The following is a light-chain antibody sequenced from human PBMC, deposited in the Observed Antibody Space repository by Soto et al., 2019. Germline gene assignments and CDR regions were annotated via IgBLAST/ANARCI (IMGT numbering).Light chain of an antibody. Sequence: DIQMTQSPSSLSASVGDRVTITCRARQSISSYLNWYQQKPGKAPKLLIYAASSLQSGVPSRFSGSGSGTDFTLTISSLQPEDFATYYCQQSYSTPRYTFGQGTKLEIK. V-gene: IGKV1-39*01. CDR1: QSISSY. CDR2: AAS. CDR3: QQSYSTPRYT. J-gene: IGKJ2*01.